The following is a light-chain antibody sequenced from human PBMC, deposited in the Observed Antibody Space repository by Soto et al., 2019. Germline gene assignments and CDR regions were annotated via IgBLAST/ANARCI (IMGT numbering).Light chain of an antibody. CDR1: SGDIGSYNR. V-gene: IGLV2-14*01. Sequence: QSVLTQPASVSGSPGQSITISCTGTSGDIGSYNRVSWYQQHPGKAPKLIIYEVTDRPSGVSNRFSGPKSGNTASLTIFGLQAEDEAEYYCSSYTNINTRACVFGTGTKVTVL. CDR2: EVT. J-gene: IGLJ1*01. CDR3: SSYTNINTRACV.